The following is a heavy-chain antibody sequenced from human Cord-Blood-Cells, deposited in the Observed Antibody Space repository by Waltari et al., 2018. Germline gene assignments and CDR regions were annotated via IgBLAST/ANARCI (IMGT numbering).Heavy chain of an antibody. V-gene: IGHV3-33*01. J-gene: IGHJ4*02. CDR2: IWYDGSNK. D-gene: IGHD1-26*01. Sequence: QVQLVESGGGVVQPGRSLRLSCAASGFTFSSYGMHWVRQAPGKGLEWVAVIWYDGSNKYYADSVKGRFTISRDNSKNTLYLQMNSLRAEDTAVYYCARASGSYPGGYFDYWGQGTLVTVSS. CDR1: GFTFSSYG. CDR3: ARASGSYPGGYFDY.